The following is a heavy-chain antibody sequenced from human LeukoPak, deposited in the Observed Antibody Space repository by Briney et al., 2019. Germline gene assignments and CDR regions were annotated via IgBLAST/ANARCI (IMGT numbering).Heavy chain of an antibody. CDR2: ISGSGGST. Sequence: PEGSLRLSCAASGFTFSSYAMSWVRQAPGKGLEWFSAISGSGGSTYYADSVKGRFTISRDNSKNTLYLQMNSLRAEDTAVYYCAKDPSGSYVPPFAFDIWGQGTMVTVSS. CDR3: AKDPSGSYVPPFAFDI. J-gene: IGHJ3*02. V-gene: IGHV3-23*01. CDR1: GFTFSSYA. D-gene: IGHD1-26*01.